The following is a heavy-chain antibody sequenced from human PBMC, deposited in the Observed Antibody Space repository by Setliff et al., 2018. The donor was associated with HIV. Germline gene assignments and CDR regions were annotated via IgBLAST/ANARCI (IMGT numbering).Heavy chain of an antibody. CDR1: GYTFTSYG. CDR2: ISAYNGNT. J-gene: IGHJ4*02. CDR3: AGSILTGYYTFGADY. Sequence: GASVKVSCKASGYTFTSYGISWVRQAPGQGLEWMGWISAYNGNTNYAQKFQGRVTITTDESTTTAYMELSSLRSEDTALYYCAGSILTGYYTFGADYWGQGTLVTVSS. V-gene: IGHV1-18*01. D-gene: IGHD3-9*01.